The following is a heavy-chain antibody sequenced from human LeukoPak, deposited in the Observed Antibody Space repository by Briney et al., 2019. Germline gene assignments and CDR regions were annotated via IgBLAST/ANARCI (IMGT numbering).Heavy chain of an antibody. V-gene: IGHV3-23*01. CDR3: AKTRPLDSSSWSHGDY. J-gene: IGHJ4*02. D-gene: IGHD6-13*01. CDR2: ISGSGDST. CDR1: GFTFSTYW. Sequence: GGSLRLSCAASGFTFSTYWMSWVSQAPGKGLEWVSAISGSGDSTYYGDSVKGRFTISRDNSKNTLYLQMNSLRAEDTAVYYCAKTRPLDSSSWSHGDYWGQGTLVTVSS.